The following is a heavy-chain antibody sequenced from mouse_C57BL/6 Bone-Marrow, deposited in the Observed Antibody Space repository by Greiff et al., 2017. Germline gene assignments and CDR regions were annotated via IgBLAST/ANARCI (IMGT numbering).Heavy chain of an antibody. D-gene: IGHD2-3*01. J-gene: IGHJ1*03. CDR2: IDPSDSYT. Sequence: QVQLQQPGAELVMPGASVKLSCKASGYTFTSYWMHWVKQRPGQGLEWIGEIDPSDSYTNYNQKFKGKSTLTVDKSSSTAYMQLSSLTSEDSAVYYCAREGLLLSYWYFDVWGTGTTVTVSS. CDR1: GYTFTSYW. CDR3: AREGLLLSYWYFDV. V-gene: IGHV1-69*01.